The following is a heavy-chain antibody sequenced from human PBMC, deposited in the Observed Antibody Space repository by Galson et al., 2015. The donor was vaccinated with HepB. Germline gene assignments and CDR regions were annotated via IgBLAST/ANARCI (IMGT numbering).Heavy chain of an antibody. CDR2: IKSKTDGGTT. CDR3: TTPPFWSYNGMDV. D-gene: IGHD3-3*01. CDR1: GFTFSNAW. Sequence: SLRLSCAASGFTFSNAWMNWVRQAPGKGLEWVGRIKSKTDGGTTDYAAPVKGRFTISRDDSKNTLYLQMNSLKTEDTAVYYCTTPPFWSYNGMDVWGQGTTVTVSS. J-gene: IGHJ6*02. V-gene: IGHV3-15*07.